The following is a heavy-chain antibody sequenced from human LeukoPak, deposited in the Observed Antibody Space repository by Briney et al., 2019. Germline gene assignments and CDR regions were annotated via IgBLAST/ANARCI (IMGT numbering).Heavy chain of an antibody. CDR1: GFTFDDYD. CDR3: ARESLGFWSGYYRY. J-gene: IGHJ4*02. CDR2: INWDGSGT. Sequence: GGSLRLSCAASGFTFDDYDMHWVRQGPGKGLEWVSLINWDGSGTYYADSVKGRSTISRDNAKNSLYLQMNSLRAEDTALYYCARESLGFWSGYYRYWGQGTLVTVSS. V-gene: IGHV3-43D*03. D-gene: IGHD3-3*01.